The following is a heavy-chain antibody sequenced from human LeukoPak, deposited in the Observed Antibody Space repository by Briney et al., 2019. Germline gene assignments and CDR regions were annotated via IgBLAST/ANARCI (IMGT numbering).Heavy chain of an antibody. CDR2: ISSSSSYI. CDR3: ARDWAAAIAAADY. CDR1: GFTFSSYS. Sequence: GGSLRLSCAASGFTFSSYSMNWVRQAPGKGLEWVSSISSSSSYIYYAVSVKGRFTISRDNAKNSLYLQMNSLRAEDTAVYYCARDWAAAIAAADYWGQGTLVTVSS. J-gene: IGHJ4*02. V-gene: IGHV3-21*01. D-gene: IGHD6-13*01.